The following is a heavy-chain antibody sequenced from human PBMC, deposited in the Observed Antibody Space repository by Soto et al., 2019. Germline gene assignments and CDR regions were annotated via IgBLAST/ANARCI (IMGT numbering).Heavy chain of an antibody. D-gene: IGHD6-6*01. J-gene: IGHJ6*02. CDR1: SDSMNSGGYY. Sequence: SETLSLTCSVSSDSMNSGGYYWSWIRQHPGKGLEWIGYIYSNGDTYYNPSLKSRVTIAVDTSKNQFSLNLTSVTAADTAVYYCARRGGSSSGYYYYAMDVWGQGTTVTVSS. CDR3: ARRGGSSSGYYYYAMDV. V-gene: IGHV4-31*03. CDR2: IYSNGDT.